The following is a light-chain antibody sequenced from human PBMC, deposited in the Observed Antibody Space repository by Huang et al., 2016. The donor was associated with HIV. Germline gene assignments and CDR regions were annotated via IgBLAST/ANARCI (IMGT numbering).Light chain of an antibody. J-gene: IGKJ2*01. CDR1: QSISNY. Sequence: DIQMTQSPSSLSASVGDRVTITCRASQSISNYLNWYQQKLGRAPKLLIYAASSLQSGVPSMCSGSGSGTEFTLTISNLQPEDFATYYCQQSDSTPPYTFGQGTKLEIK. CDR3: QQSDSTPPYT. V-gene: IGKV1-39*01. CDR2: AAS.